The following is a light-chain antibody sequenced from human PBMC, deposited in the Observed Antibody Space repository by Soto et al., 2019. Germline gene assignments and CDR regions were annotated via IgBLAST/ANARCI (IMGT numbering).Light chain of an antibody. CDR3: SLYTSTSTFV. CDR1: SSDVGGYNY. Sequence: SALTQPASVSGSPGQSIAISCTGTSSDVGGYNYVSWYQQHPGKAPKLMISEVSNRPSGVSNRFSGSKSGNTASLTISGLQAADEVDYYCSLYTSTSTFVFGPGTKVTV. J-gene: IGLJ1*01. V-gene: IGLV2-14*01. CDR2: EVS.